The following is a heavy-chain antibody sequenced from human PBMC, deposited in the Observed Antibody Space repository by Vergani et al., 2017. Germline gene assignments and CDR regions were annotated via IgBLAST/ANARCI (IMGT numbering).Heavy chain of an antibody. Sequence: EVQLVEPGGGLVQPGGSLSLSCAASGFTFSSYSMNWVRQAPGKGMEWVSYITSSSSTIYYADSVKGRFTISRDNAKNSQYLRMNSLRAEDTAVYYCASQMNPMGPYYFDYWGQGTLVTVSS. V-gene: IGHV3-48*01. CDR3: ASQMNPMGPYYFDY. D-gene: IGHD3-10*01. CDR2: ITSSSSTI. J-gene: IGHJ4*02. CDR1: GFTFSSYS.